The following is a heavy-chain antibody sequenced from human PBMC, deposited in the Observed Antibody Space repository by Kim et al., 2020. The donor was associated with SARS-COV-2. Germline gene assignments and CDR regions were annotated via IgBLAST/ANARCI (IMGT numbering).Heavy chain of an antibody. CDR2: INHSGST. D-gene: IGHD4-17*01. CDR1: GGSFSGYY. J-gene: IGHJ6*02. CDR3: ARGRGGTTVVTLGLGYYYYYGMDV. Sequence: SETLSLTCAVYGGSFSGYYWSWIRPPPGKGREWIGEINHSGSTNYNPSLKSRVTISVDTSKNQFSLKLSSVTAADTAVYYCARGRGGTTVVTLGLGYYYYYGMDVWGQGTTVTVSS. V-gene: IGHV4-34*01.